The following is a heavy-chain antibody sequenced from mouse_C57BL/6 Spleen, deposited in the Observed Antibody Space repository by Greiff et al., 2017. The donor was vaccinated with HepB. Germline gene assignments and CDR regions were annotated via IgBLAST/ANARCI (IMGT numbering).Heavy chain of an antibody. CDR2: ISSGGSYT. CDR3: ARGGFISTVDYAIDY. Sequence: VQLKQSGGDLVKPGGSLKLSCAASGFTFSSYGMSWVRQTPDKRLEWVATISSGGSYTYYPDSVKGRFTISRDNAKNTLYLQLSSLKSEDTAMYYWARGGFISTVDYAIDYWGQGTTVTVSS. D-gene: IGHD1-1*01. V-gene: IGHV5-6*01. J-gene: IGHJ4*01. CDR1: GFTFSSYG.